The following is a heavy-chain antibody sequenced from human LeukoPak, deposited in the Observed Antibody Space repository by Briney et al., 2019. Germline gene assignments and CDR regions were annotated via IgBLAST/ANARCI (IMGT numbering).Heavy chain of an antibody. Sequence: ASVKVSCKASGYTFTGYYMHWVRQAPGQGLEWMGWIDPNSGGTNYAQTFQGRVTMTRDTSISTAYKELSRLKSDDPAVYYCARSHIAMETSMAWNRFHPWGQGTLVTVSS. CDR3: ARSHIAMETSMAWNRFHP. J-gene: IGHJ5*02. D-gene: IGHD5-18*01. V-gene: IGHV1-2*02. CDR1: GYTFTGYY. CDR2: IDPNSGGT.